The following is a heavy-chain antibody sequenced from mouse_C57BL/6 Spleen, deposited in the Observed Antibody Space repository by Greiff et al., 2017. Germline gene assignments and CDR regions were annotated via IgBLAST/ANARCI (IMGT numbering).Heavy chain of an antibody. CDR3: TEGHYYGSSYPFAY. CDR1: GFTFSNYW. V-gene: IGHV6-3*01. CDR2: IRLKSDNYAT. Sequence: EVMLVESGGGLVQPGGSMKLSCVASGFTFSNYWMNWVRQSPEKGLEWVAQIRLKSDNYATHYAESVKGRFTISRDDSKSSVYLQMNNLRAEDTGIYYCTEGHYYGSSYPFAYWGQGTLVTVSA. D-gene: IGHD1-1*01. J-gene: IGHJ3*01.